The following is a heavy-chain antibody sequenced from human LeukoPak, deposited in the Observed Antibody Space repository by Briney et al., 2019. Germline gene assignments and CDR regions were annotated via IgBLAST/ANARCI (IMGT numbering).Heavy chain of an antibody. CDR1: GGSISSGGYY. J-gene: IGHJ5*02. V-gene: IGHV4-31*03. Sequence: SETPSLTCTVSGGSISSGGYYWSWIRQHPGKGLEWIGYIYYSGSTYYNPSLKSRVTISVDTSKNQFSLKLSSVTAADTAVYYCARDAAGGNWFDPWGQGTLVTVSS. CDR3: ARDAAGGNWFDP. CDR2: IYYSGST.